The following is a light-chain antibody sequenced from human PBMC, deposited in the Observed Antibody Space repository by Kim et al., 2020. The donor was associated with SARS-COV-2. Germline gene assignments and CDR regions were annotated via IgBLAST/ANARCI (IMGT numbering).Light chain of an antibody. CDR2: GAS. V-gene: IGKV3-20*01. CDR1: QSVSSSN. J-gene: IGKJ4*01. CDR3: QQYGSSPLT. Sequence: SPGARAPLSCRASQSVSSSNLAWYQQKPGQAPRLLIYGASSRATGIPDRFSGSGSGTDFTLTISRLEPEDFAVYYCQQYGSSPLTFGGGTKVVIK.